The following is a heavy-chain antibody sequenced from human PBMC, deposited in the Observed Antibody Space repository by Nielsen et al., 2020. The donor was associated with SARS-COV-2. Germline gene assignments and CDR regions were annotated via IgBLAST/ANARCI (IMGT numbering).Heavy chain of an antibody. CDR2: IYTDGST. J-gene: IGHJ6*02. CDR1: GFTISTYA. V-gene: IGHV3-66*01. CDR3: ARDNWGRMDV. D-gene: IGHD7-27*01. Sequence: GGSLRLSCVVSGFTISTYAMSWVRQAPGKGLDWVSVIYTDGSTSHADSVKGRFTISRDNSKNTLCLQMNSLRAEDTAVYYCARDNWGRMDVWGQGTTVTVSS.